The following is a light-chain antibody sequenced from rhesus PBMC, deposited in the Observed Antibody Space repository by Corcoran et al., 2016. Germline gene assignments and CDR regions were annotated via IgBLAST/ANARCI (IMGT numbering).Light chain of an antibody. J-gene: IGKJ3*01. CDR2: KAS. CDR1: ENVNNY. V-gene: IGKV1-74*01. Sequence: DIQMTQSPSSLSASVGDRVTITCRASENVNNYLNWYQQKPGKAPKLLIYKASTLQSGVPSRFSGSGSGTYYTLTISSLQPEDVATYYCQHGYGTPFTFGPGTKLDIK. CDR3: QHGYGTPFT.